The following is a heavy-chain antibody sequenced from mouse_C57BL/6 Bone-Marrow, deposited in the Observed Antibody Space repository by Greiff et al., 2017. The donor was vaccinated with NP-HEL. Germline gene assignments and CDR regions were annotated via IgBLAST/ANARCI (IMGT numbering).Heavy chain of an antibody. D-gene: IGHD2-3*01. J-gene: IGHJ4*01. V-gene: IGHV14-4*01. CDR2: IDPENGDT. Sequence: VQLKQSGAELVRPGASVKLSCTASGFNIKDDYMHWVKQRPEQGLEWIGWIDPENGDTEYASKLQGKATITADTSSNTAYLQLSSLTSEDTAVYYCTTERFYDGYFYAMDYWGQGTSVTVSS. CDR3: TTERFYDGYFYAMDY. CDR1: GFNIKDDY.